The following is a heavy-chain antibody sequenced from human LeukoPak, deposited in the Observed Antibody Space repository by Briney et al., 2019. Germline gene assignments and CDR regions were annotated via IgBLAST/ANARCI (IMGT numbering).Heavy chain of an antibody. J-gene: IGHJ3*02. D-gene: IGHD6-13*01. Sequence: GASVKVSCKASGYTFSTNYMHWVRQAPGQGLEWMGWINPNSGGTNYAQKFQGRVTMTRDTSISTAYMEPSRLRSDDTAVYYCASIAAAGEAFDIWGQGTMVTVSS. CDR2: INPNSGGT. V-gene: IGHV1-2*02. CDR3: ASIAAAGEAFDI. CDR1: GYTFSTNY.